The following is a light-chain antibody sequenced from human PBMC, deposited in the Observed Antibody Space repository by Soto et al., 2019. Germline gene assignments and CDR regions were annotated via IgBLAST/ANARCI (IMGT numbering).Light chain of an antibody. CDR1: QSISEY. V-gene: IGKV1-39*01. Sequence: SPSSLSASLGERVTITCRSSQSISEYLTWYQQRPGNAPNLLIYGASSLQCGVPSRFRGSGSGTDFTLTITSLQPEDFAAYYCQQSYSILPITFGPGTRLEI. CDR2: GAS. CDR3: QQSYSILPIT. J-gene: IGKJ5*01.